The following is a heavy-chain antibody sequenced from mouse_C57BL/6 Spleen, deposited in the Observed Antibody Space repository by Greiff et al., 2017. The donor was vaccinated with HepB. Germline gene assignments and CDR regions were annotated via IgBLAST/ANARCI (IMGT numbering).Heavy chain of an antibody. Sequence: EVHLVESGGGLVKPGGSLKLSCAASGFTFSDYGMHWVRQAPEKGLEWVAYISSGSSTIYYADTVKGRFTISRDNAKNTLFLQMTSLRSEDTAMYYCARIITTGWYFDVWGTGTTVTVSS. V-gene: IGHV5-17*01. J-gene: IGHJ1*03. D-gene: IGHD1-2*01. CDR2: ISSGSSTI. CDR1: GFTFSDYG. CDR3: ARIITTGWYFDV.